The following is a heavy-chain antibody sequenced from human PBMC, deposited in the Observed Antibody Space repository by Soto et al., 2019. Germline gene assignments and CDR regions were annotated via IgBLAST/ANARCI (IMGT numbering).Heavy chain of an antibody. CDR2: IYYSGST. CDR1: GGSISSYY. V-gene: IGHV4-59*01. Sequence: SETLSLTCTVSGGSISSYYWSWIRQPPGKGLEWIGYIYYSGSTNYNPSLKSRVTISVDTSKNQFSLKLSSVTAADTAVYYCARDTMVRGLDYYYGMDVWGQGTTVTVSS. D-gene: IGHD3-10*01. J-gene: IGHJ6*02. CDR3: ARDTMVRGLDYYYGMDV.